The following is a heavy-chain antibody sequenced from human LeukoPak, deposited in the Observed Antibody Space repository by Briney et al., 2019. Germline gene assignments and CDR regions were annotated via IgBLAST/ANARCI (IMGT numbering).Heavy chain of an antibody. Sequence: PGGSLRLSCAASGFTFSSYAMHWVRQAPGKGLEWVAVISYDGSNKYYADSVKGRFTISRDNSKNTLYLQMNSLRAEDTAVYYCAREFASSGYLYYYFDYWGQGTLVTVSS. CDR3: AREFASSGYLYYYFDY. D-gene: IGHD3-22*01. J-gene: IGHJ4*02. CDR1: GFTFSSYA. CDR2: ISYDGSNK. V-gene: IGHV3-30*14.